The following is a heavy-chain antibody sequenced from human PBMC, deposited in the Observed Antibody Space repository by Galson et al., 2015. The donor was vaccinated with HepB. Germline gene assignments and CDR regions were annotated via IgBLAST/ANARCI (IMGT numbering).Heavy chain of an antibody. CDR3: ASASYGDHSKGV. J-gene: IGHJ4*02. CDR2: IYYSWST. D-gene: IGHD4-17*01. Sequence: HVQLQESGPGLLMPSETLSLTCTVSGGPISSGGYYWSWIRQHPGKGLEWIGYIYYSWSTYYNPSLKRRVTNSVDTYKTQVSLKRSSVTAADTAVYYCASASYGDHSKGVWGQGTLVTVSS. V-gene: IGHV4-31*03. CDR1: GGPISSGGYY.